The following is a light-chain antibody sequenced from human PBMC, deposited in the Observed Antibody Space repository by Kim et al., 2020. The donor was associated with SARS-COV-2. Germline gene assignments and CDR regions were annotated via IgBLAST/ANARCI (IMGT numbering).Light chain of an antibody. CDR3: SSYRSGSTLMV. V-gene: IGLV2-14*03. CDR2: DVG. Sequence: QSALTQPASVSGSPGQSITISCTGTRNDVGAYDYVSWYQQHPGKAPKLMIYDVGSRPSGVSYRFSGSKSGNTASLTISGLQAEDEAHYYCSSYRSGSTLMVFGGGTQLTVL. J-gene: IGLJ2*01. CDR1: RNDVGAYDY.